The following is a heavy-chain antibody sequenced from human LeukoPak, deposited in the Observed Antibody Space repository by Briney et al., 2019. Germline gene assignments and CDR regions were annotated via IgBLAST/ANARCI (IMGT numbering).Heavy chain of an antibody. CDR2: IYYSGST. V-gene: IGHV4-59*01. CDR1: GASITSYY. D-gene: IGHD3-10*01. Sequence: SETLFLTCTVSGASITSYYWSWLRQPPGKGLEWIGYIYYSGSTSYNPSLKSRVTMSVDTSKNQFSLKLSSVTGADTAVYYCAGGNWFVGRNWGQGTLVTVSS. J-gene: IGHJ4*02. CDR3: AGGNWFVGRN.